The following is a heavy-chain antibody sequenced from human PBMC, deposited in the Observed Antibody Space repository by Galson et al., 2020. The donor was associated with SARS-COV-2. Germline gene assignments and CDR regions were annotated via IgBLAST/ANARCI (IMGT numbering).Heavy chain of an antibody. Sequence: SETLSLTCAVYGGSFSGYYWSWIRQPPGKGLEWIGEINHSGSTNYNPSLKSRVTISVDTSKNQFSLKLSSVTAADTAVYYCARGRHSSSWYGAIRWFDPWGQGTLVTVSS. CDR3: ARGRHSSSWYGAIRWFDP. CDR2: INHSGST. D-gene: IGHD6-13*01. J-gene: IGHJ5*02. V-gene: IGHV4-34*01. CDR1: GGSFSGYY.